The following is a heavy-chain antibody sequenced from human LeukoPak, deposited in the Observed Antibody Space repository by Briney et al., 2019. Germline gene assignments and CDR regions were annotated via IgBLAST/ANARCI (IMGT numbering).Heavy chain of an antibody. J-gene: IGHJ3*02. V-gene: IGHV5-51*01. CDR2: VFPGDSST. D-gene: IGHD4-17*01. CDR1: GYSFMTYW. CDR3: ARGRAVTADDGFDI. Sequence: GASLQISCQASGYSFMTYWIGWVRQMPGKGLEWMGNVFPGDSSTTYSPSFQGQVTISADKSISTAYLQWDSLKASDTAIYYCARGRAVTADDGFDIWGQGTMVTVSS.